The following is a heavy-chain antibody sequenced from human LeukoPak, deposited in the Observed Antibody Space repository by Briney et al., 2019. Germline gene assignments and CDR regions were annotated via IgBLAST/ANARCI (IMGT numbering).Heavy chain of an antibody. D-gene: IGHD3-10*01. CDR2: ISGSGGST. Sequence: PGGSLRLSCVASGFAFSSYWMNWVRQAPGKGLEWVSAISGSGGSTYYADSVKGRFTISRDNSKNTLYLQMNSLRAEDTAVYYCAKAGWFGELYQPPTDWGQGTLVTVSS. CDR3: AKAGWFGELYQPPTD. V-gene: IGHV3-23*01. CDR1: GFAFSSYW. J-gene: IGHJ4*02.